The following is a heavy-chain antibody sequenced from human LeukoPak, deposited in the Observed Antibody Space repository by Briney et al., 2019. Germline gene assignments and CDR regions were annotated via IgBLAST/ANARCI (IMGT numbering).Heavy chain of an antibody. Sequence: TLSLTCTVSGGSISSGSYYWSWIRQPPGKGLEWIGYIYYSGSTNYNPSLKSRVTISVDTSKNQFSLKLSSVTAADTAVYYCARDGDDYGDSYYFDYWGQGTLVTVSS. CDR3: ARDGDDYGDSYYFDY. CDR1: GGSISSGSYY. J-gene: IGHJ4*02. V-gene: IGHV4-61*01. CDR2: IYYSGST. D-gene: IGHD4-17*01.